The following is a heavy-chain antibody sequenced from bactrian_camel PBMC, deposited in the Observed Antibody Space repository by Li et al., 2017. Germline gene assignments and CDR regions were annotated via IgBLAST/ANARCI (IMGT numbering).Heavy chain of an antibody. CDR2: IDNDGTT. D-gene: IGHD1*01. V-gene: IGHV3S53*01. Sequence: HVQLVESGGGSVQAGGSLRLACKVTDDPASMYYLDDTYCMGWFRQAPGKAREEVAHIDNDGTTKYADSVKGRFTVSQDSAKNILYLQMNSLKPEDAAMYYCAARSVGWCPLFEHWLGKRAYTPGGYFANWGQGTQVTVS. CDR1: DDPASMYYLDD. J-gene: IGHJ6*01. CDR3: AARSVGWCPLFEHWLGKRAYTPGGYFAN.